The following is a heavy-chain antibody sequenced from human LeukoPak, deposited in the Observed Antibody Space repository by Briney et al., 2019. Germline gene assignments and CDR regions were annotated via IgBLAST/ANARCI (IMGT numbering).Heavy chain of an antibody. CDR1: GFTFSSYG. CDR3: VRGLISAAGTFDY. D-gene: IGHD6-13*01. CDR2: IRYDGSNK. J-gene: IGHJ4*02. V-gene: IGHV3-30*02. Sequence: GGSLRLSCAASGFTFSSYGMHWVRQAPGKGLEWMAFIRYDGSNKYYADSVKGRFTISRDNSKNTLYLQTNSLRAEDTAVYYCVRGLISAAGTFDYWGQGTLVTVSS.